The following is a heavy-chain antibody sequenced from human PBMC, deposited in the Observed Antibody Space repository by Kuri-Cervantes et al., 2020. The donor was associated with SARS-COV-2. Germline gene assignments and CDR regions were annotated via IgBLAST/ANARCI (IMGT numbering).Heavy chain of an antibody. CDR2: IWFDGSNE. CDR1: GFTFSCYG. CDR3: AKVLRYFDWLFLDAFDI. V-gene: IGHV3-33*06. J-gene: IGHJ3*02. Sequence: SLKISCAASGFTFSCYGMHWVREAPGKGLEWVAVIWFDGSNEYYADSVKGRFTISRDNSKNMLYLQMNSLRAEDTAVYYCAKVLRYFDWLFLDAFDIWGQGTMVTVSS. D-gene: IGHD3-9*01.